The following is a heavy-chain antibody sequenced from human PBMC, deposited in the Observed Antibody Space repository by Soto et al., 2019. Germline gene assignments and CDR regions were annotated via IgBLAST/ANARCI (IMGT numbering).Heavy chain of an antibody. J-gene: IGHJ4*02. CDR3: AKGDWDYIAGHFDY. CDR1: GFTFTSCA. V-gene: IGHV3-23*01. D-gene: IGHD1-7*01. CDR2: ISGTAGNT. Sequence: GGSLILSCAASGFTFTSCAMSWVRQAPGKGLEWVSAISGTAGNTHHADSVKGRFTISRDISKNTLYLQMNSLRAEDTAVYYCAKGDWDYIAGHFDYWGQGTLVTVSS.